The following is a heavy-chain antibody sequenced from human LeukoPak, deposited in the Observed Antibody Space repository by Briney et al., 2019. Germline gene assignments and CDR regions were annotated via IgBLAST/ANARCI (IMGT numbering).Heavy chain of an antibody. J-gene: IGHJ6*02. CDR2: ISSSSSYI. V-gene: IGHV3-21*01. Sequence: PGGSLRLSCAASGFTFISYWMNWVRQAPGKGLEWVSSISSSSSYIYYAVSVKGRFTISRDNAKNSLYLQMNSLRAEDTAVYYCARDLLPSAMASYYYYGMDVWGQGTTVTVSS. CDR1: GFTFISYW. D-gene: IGHD5-18*01. CDR3: ARDLLPSAMASYYYYGMDV.